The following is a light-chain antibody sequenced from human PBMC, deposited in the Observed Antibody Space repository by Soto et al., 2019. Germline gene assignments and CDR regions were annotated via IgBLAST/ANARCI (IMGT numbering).Light chain of an antibody. Sequence: QSVLTQSPSASGTPGQRVTISCSGSASTIGRNYVYWYQQLPGTAPKLLIYRNSQRPSGVPDRFSGSKPGTSASLAISGLRSEDEADYYCAAWDDKLSGFYVFGDGTKVTVL. CDR2: RNS. CDR3: AAWDDKLSGFYV. J-gene: IGLJ1*01. CDR1: ASTIGRNY. V-gene: IGLV1-47*01.